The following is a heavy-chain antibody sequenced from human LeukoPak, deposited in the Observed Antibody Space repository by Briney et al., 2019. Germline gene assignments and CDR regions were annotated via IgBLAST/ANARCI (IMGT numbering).Heavy chain of an antibody. D-gene: IGHD3-22*01. V-gene: IGHV3-73*01. CDR1: GFTFSGSA. CDR2: IRSKANSYAT. CDR3: AKDGYYDGSPHFTIDPALYGENFHH. J-gene: IGHJ1*01. Sequence: PGGSLRLSCAASGFTFSGSAMHWVRQASGKGLEWVGRIRSKANSYATAYAASVKGRFTISRDDSKSTAYLQMNSLRADDTALYYCAKDGYYDGSPHFTIDPALYGENFHHWGQGSLVTVSS.